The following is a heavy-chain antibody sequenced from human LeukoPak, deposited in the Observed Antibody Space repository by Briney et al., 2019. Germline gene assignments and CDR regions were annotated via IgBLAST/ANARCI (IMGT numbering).Heavy chain of an antibody. CDR3: AVKMGLLGYGDDAFDI. CDR1: GFTFSSYW. D-gene: IGHD4/OR15-4a*01. Sequence: TGGSLRLSCVASGFTFSSYWMSWVRQAPGKGLEWEANIKQDGSQKYYVDSVKGRFIASRDNAKNSLYLQMNSLRADDTAIYYCAVKMGLLGYGDDAFDIWGQGTMVTVSS. J-gene: IGHJ3*02. V-gene: IGHV3-7*01. CDR2: IKQDGSQK.